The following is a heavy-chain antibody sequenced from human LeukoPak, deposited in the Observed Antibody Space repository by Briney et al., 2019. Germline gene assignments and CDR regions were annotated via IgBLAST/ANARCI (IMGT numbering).Heavy chain of an antibody. CDR3: AKAGCSGGSCPDYFDY. D-gene: IGHD2-15*01. V-gene: IGHV3-30*18. Sequence: GGSLRLSCAASGFTFSSYGMHWVRQAPGKGLEWVAVISYDGSNKYYADSVKGRFTIFRDNSKNTLYLQMNSLRAEDTAVYYCAKAGCSGGSCPDYFDYWGQGTLVTVSS. J-gene: IGHJ4*02. CDR2: ISYDGSNK. CDR1: GFTFSSYG.